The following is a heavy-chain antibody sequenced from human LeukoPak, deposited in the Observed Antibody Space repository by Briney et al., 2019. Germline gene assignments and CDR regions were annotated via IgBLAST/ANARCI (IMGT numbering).Heavy chain of an antibody. V-gene: IGHV4-4*02. J-gene: IGHJ4*02. CDR3: ARRSLVQQLEDFDY. CDR1: GGSISSSNW. CDR2: IYYSGST. D-gene: IGHD6-13*01. Sequence: SGTLSLTCAVSGGSISSSNWWSWVRQPPGKGLEWIGYIYYSGSTNYNPSLKSRVTISVDTSKNQFSLKLSSVTAADTAVYYCARRSLVQQLEDFDYWGQGTLVTVSS.